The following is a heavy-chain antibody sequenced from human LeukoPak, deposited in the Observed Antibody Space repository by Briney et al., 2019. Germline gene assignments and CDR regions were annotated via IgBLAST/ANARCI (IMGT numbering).Heavy chain of an antibody. V-gene: IGHV5-51*01. CDR1: GYSFTSYW. CDR3: ARQLLWFGEPRGMDV. D-gene: IGHD3-10*01. J-gene: IGHJ6*02. CDR2: IYPGDSDT. Sequence: GESLKISCKGSGYSFTSYWIGWVRQMPGKGLEWMGIIYPGDSDTRYSPSFQGQVTISADKSISTAYLQWSSLKASDTAMYYCARQLLWFGEPRGMDVWGQGTTVTVSS.